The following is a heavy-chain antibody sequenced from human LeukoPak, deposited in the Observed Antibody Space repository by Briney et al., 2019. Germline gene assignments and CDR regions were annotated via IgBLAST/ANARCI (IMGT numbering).Heavy chain of an antibody. D-gene: IGHD3-16*01. V-gene: IGHV7-4-1*02. CDR3: ARDRAATPIRYLDL. CDR1: GYSLISYG. J-gene: IGHJ2*01. CDR2: INTNTENP. Sequence: VASVKVSCKASGYSLISYGLNWVRQAPGQGLEWMGWINTNTENPKYAQGFTGRFVFSLDTSVSTAYLQIKSLKAEDTAVYYCARDRAATPIRYLDLWGRGTLVTVSS.